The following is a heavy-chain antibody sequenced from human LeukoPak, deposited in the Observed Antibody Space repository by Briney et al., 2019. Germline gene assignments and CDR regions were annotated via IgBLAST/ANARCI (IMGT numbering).Heavy chain of an antibody. D-gene: IGHD6-6*01. CDR2: IEQDGSEK. V-gene: IGHV3-7*01. J-gene: IGHJ4*02. CDR3: TRDEDFYSSSSDY. Sequence: GGSLRLSCAASGFTFSSYWMSWVRQAPGKGLEWVANIEQDGSEKYYVDSVKGRFTISRDNAKNSLYLQMNSLRAEDTAVYYCTRDEDFYSSSSDYWGQGTLVTVSS. CDR1: GFTFSSYW.